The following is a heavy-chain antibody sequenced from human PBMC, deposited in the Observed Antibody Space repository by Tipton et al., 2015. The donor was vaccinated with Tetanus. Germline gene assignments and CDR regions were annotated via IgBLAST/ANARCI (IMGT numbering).Heavy chain of an antibody. D-gene: IGHD6-13*01. CDR3: ACNPNIAAAGTGEDSGWFDP. Sequence: TLSLTCDVSGGPVSSSNWWSWVRQAPGKGLEWIGEIYYSGTTNYNPSLKSRVTISVDTSKNQFSLKLSSVTAADTAVYYCACNPNIAAAGTGEDSGWFDPWGQGTLVTVSS. CDR2: IYYSGTT. V-gene: IGHV4-4*02. CDR1: GGPVSSSNW. J-gene: IGHJ5*02.